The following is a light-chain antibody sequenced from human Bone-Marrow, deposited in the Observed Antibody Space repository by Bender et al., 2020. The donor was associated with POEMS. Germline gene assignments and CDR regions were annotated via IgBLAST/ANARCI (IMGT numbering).Light chain of an antibody. Sequence: SYDVTQPASVSVSPGQTASITCSGEKLGNKYVSWYQQKPGQSPVLVIYQDDKRPSGIPERFSGSNSGNTATLTISATQSLDEADYYCQTWDPTTPAAFGGGTKLTVL. J-gene: IGLJ2*01. CDR2: QDD. CDR1: KLGNKY. V-gene: IGLV3-1*01. CDR3: QTWDPTTPAA.